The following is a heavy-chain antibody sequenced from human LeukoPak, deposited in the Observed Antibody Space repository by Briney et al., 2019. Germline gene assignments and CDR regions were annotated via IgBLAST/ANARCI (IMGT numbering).Heavy chain of an antibody. J-gene: IGHJ5*02. Sequence: PSETLSLTCTVSGDSISSSYSWSWIRQPPGKGLEWIGYMYHSGSTNYNPSLKSRVTISLDTSKNQFSLKLTSVTAADTAVYYCARRHGSGDWFDPWGQGTLVTVSS. D-gene: IGHD3-10*01. CDR2: MYHSGST. CDR3: ARRHGSGDWFDP. CDR1: GDSISSSYS. V-gene: IGHV4-59*08.